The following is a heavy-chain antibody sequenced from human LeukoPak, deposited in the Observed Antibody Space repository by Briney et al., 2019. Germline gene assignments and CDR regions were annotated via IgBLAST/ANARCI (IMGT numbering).Heavy chain of an antibody. CDR2: IYPGDSDT. CDR3: ARQSVVPAAMGAFDI. D-gene: IGHD2-2*01. Sequence: GESLKISCKGSGYSFTSYWIGWVRQMPGKGLEWMGIIYPGDSDTRYSPSFQGQVTISADKSISTAYLQWSSLKASDTAMYYCARQSVVPAAMGAFDIWGQGTMVTVSS. J-gene: IGHJ3*02. CDR1: GYSFTSYW. V-gene: IGHV5-51*01.